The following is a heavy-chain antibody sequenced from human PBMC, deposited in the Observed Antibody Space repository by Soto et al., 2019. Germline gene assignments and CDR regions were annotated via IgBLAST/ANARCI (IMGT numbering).Heavy chain of an antibody. CDR1: GFTFSSYA. CDR2: ISSNGGTT. J-gene: IGHJ4*02. V-gene: IGHV3-64D*06. CDR3: VKGRYVDY. Sequence: GGSLRLSCSVFGFTFSSYAMHWVRQAPGKGLQYVSSISSNGGTTYYADSVKGRFTISRDNSKNTLYLQMSSLRVEDTAVYYCVKGRYVDYWGQGTLVTVSS.